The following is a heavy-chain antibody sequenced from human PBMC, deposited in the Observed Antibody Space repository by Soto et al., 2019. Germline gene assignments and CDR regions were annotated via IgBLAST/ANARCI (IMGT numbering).Heavy chain of an antibody. CDR1: GGSISSSSYY. CDR3: ARLLEIFATVHFDY. D-gene: IGHD5-12*01. V-gene: IGHV4-39*01. CDR2: IYYSGST. J-gene: IGHJ4*02. Sequence: PAETLSLTCTVSGGSISSSSYYWGWIRQPPGKGLEWIGSIYYSGSTYYNPSLKSRVTISVDTSKNQFSLKLSSVTAADTAVYYCARLLEIFATVHFDYWGQGTLVTVSS.